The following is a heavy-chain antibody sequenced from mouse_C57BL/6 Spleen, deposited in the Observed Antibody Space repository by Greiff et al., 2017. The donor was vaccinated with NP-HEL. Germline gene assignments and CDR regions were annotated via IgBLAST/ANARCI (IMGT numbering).Heavy chain of an antibody. CDR3: TIYYGSSDWYFDV. Sequence: EVKLVESGEGLVKPGGSLKLSCAASGFTFSSYAMSWVRQTPEKRLEWVAYISSGGDYIYYADTVKGRFTISRDNARNTLYLQMSSLKSEDTAMYYCTIYYGSSDWYFDVWGTGTTVTVSS. J-gene: IGHJ1*03. V-gene: IGHV5-9-1*02. CDR1: GFTFSSYA. D-gene: IGHD1-1*01. CDR2: ISSGGDYI.